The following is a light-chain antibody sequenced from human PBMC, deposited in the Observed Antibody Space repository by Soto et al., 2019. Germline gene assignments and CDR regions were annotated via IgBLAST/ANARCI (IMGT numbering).Light chain of an antibody. J-gene: IGLJ3*02. V-gene: IGLV1-40*01. Sequence: QSVMTQPHSVSGAPGQRVTISCTGSSSNIGAGYGVHWYQQLPGTAPKLLIFGDNNRPSGVPDRFSASKSGTSASLAITGLQAEDEADYYCQSYDSSLSGSWVFGGGTKLTVL. CDR1: SSNIGAGYG. CDR3: QSYDSSLSGSWV. CDR2: GDN.